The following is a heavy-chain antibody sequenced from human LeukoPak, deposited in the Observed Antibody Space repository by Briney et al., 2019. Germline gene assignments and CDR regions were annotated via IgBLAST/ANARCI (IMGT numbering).Heavy chain of an antibody. D-gene: IGHD3-10*01. Sequence: GGSLRLSCAASGFTLSSYAMSWVRQAPGKGLEWVSAISGSGGSTYYADSVKGQFTISRDNSKDTLYLQMNSLRAEDTAVYYCAKAWFGELLDAFDIWGQGTMVTVSS. CDR3: AKAWFGELLDAFDI. J-gene: IGHJ3*02. V-gene: IGHV3-23*01. CDR1: GFTLSSYA. CDR2: ISGSGGST.